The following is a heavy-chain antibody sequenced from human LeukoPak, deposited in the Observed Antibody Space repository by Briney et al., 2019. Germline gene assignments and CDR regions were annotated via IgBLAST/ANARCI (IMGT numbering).Heavy chain of an antibody. J-gene: IGHJ4*02. V-gene: IGHV3-33*01. CDR1: GFTFSSYG. D-gene: IGHD3-22*01. CDR3: ARTPPFYYDSSGYLLDY. CDR2: IWYDGSNK. Sequence: PGGSLRLSCAASGFTFSSYGMPWVRQAPGKGLEWVAVIWYDGSNKYYADSVKGRFTISRDNSKNTLYLQMNSLRAEDTAVYYCARTPPFYYDSSGYLLDYWGQGTLVTVSS.